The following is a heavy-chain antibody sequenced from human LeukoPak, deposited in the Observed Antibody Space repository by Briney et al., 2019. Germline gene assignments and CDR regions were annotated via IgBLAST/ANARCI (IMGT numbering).Heavy chain of an antibody. V-gene: IGHV3-33*01. D-gene: IGHD2-15*01. J-gene: IGHJ4*02. Sequence: GGSLRLSCAASGFNFGGYGMQWVRQAPGKGLEWVAVIWCDGGKKYYADSVKGRFTISRDNSKNTLYLQMNSLRVEDTAVYYCARDHSAGLFFFEYWGQGVLVSVPS. CDR2: IWCDGGKK. CDR3: ARDHSAGLFFFEY. CDR1: GFNFGGYG.